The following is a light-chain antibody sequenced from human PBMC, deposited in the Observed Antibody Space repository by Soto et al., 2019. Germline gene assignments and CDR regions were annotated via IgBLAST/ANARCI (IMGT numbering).Light chain of an antibody. V-gene: IGLV2-8*01. Sequence: QSALTQPPSASGSPGQSVTISCTGTRSDVGGYNSVSWYQQDPGRAPRLIIYEVTKRPSGVPDRFSGSKSGNTASLTVSGLQAEDEADYYCCSSAGFNTVFGGGTKLTVL. CDR3: CSSAGFNTV. CDR2: EVT. CDR1: RSDVGGYNS. J-gene: IGLJ2*01.